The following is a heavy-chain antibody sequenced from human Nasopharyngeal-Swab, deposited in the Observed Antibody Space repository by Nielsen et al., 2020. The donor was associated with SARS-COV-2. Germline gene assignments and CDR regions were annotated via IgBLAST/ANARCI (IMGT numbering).Heavy chain of an antibody. Sequence: GESLKISCAASRLTVSSNYMSWVRQAPGKGLEWVSVIYSGGSTYYADSVKGRFTISSDNSKNTLYLQMNSLRAEDTAVYYCARESYGMDVWGQGTTVTVSS. CDR2: IYSGGST. J-gene: IGHJ6*02. V-gene: IGHV3-53*01. CDR1: RLTVSSNY. CDR3: ARESYGMDV.